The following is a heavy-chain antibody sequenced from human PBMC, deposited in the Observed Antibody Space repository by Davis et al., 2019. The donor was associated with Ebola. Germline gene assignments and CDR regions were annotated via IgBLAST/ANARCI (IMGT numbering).Heavy chain of an antibody. Sequence: ASVKVSCKASGGTFSSYAISWVRQAPGQGLEWMGVIDPSGGSTSYAQKFQGRVTMTRDTSTSTVYMELNSLRSEDTAVYYCAGGGGYTDWLSPFWRYWGQGTLVTVSS. D-gene: IGHD3-9*01. CDR1: GGTFSSYA. CDR2: IDPSGGST. V-gene: IGHV1-46*01. CDR3: AGGGGYTDWLSPFWRY. J-gene: IGHJ4*02.